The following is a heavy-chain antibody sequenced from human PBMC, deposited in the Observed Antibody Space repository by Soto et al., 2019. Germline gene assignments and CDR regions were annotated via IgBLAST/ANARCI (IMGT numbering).Heavy chain of an antibody. CDR3: AKHYHDSRGYSYVVPYFDY. D-gene: IGHD3-22*01. Sequence: GGSLSLSWASSGFTFSSYSMNLVRPAPGKGLEWVSAISGSGGSTYYADSVKGRFTISRDNSKNTLYLQMNSLRGEDTAVYYCAKHYHDSRGYSYVVPYFDYGGQGTRVTVSS. J-gene: IGHJ4*02. V-gene: IGHV3-23*01. CDR1: GFTFSSYS. CDR2: ISGSGGST.